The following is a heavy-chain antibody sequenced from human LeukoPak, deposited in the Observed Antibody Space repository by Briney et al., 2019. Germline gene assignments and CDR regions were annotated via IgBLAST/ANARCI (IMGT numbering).Heavy chain of an antibody. Sequence: ASVKVSCKASGYTFTGYYMHWVRQAPGQGLEWMGWINPNSGGTNYAQKFQGRVTMTRDTSISTAYMELSRLRSDDTAVYYCAIDRQYQLLTKYSSSFVFDYWGQGTLVTVSS. CDR1: GYTFTGYY. V-gene: IGHV1-2*02. CDR3: AIDRQYQLLTKYSSSFVFDY. CDR2: INPNSGGT. D-gene: IGHD2-2*01. J-gene: IGHJ4*02.